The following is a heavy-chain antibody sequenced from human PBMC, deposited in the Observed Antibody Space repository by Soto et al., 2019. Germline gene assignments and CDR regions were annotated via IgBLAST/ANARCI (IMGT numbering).Heavy chain of an antibody. CDR2: IKSKTDGGAT. J-gene: IGHJ4*02. D-gene: IGHD2-21*02. CDR3: TSQRTYCGGDCYLMNY. V-gene: IGHV3-15*07. Sequence: EVHLVESGGGLVKPGGSLRLSCAASGFTFSNAWMNWVRQAPGKGLEWVGRIKSKTDGGATDYAAPGKGRFTISRDDSKNTLYLQMNSLKTEDTAVYYCTSQRTYCGGDCYLMNYWGQGTLVTVSS. CDR1: GFTFSNAW.